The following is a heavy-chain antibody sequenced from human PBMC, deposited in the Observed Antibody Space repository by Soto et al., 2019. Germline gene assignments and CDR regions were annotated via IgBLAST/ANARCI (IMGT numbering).Heavy chain of an antibody. CDR1: GGTFSSYA. CDR3: ARGGVPKLGPFDY. CDR2: IIPIFGTA. Sequence: QVQLVQSGAEVKKPGSSVKVSCQASGGTFSSYAISWVRQAPGQGLEWMGGIIPIFGTANYAQKCQGRVTITADESTSTAYMELSSLRSADTAVDYCARGGVPKLGPFDYWGQGTLVTFSS. J-gene: IGHJ4*02. D-gene: IGHD2-8*02. V-gene: IGHV1-69*01.